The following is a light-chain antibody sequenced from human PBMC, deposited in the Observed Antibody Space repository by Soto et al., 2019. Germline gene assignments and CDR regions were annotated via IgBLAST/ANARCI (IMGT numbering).Light chain of an antibody. Sequence: QSALTQPRSVSGSPGQTVTISCTGTSSDVDGYKYVSWYQQHPGKPPNRMINDLSKRPSGVPDRCSGSNSGKSASLSSSEIQPEDDSYYYCCSYAGSYRVFGGGTKLTVL. CDR3: CSYAGSYRV. V-gene: IGLV2-11*01. CDR2: DLS. CDR1: SSDVDGYKY. J-gene: IGLJ3*02.